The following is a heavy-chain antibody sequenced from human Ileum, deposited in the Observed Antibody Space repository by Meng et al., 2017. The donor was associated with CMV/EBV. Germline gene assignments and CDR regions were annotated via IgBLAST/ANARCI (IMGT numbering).Heavy chain of an antibody. J-gene: IGHJ2*01. CDR2: LSSSGGSK. CDR1: FTFSSYA. V-gene: IGHV3-23*01. CDR3: AKNTFYYDNSGPPTYFDL. Sequence: FTFSSYARSQGRQAPGKGLEWVSGLSSSGGSKYYAASVKGRFTISRDNSKNMLYLQMNSLRVEDTAVYYCAKNTFYYDNSGPPTYFDLWGRGTLVTVSS. D-gene: IGHD3-22*01.